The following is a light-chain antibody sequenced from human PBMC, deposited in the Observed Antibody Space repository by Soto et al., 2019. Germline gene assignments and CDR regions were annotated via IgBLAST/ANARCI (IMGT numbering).Light chain of an antibody. Sequence: QSVLTQPRSTSGTPGQSVTISCSGSSSNIGSESVNWYQQLPGTAPKLLIYSYNQRPSGVPDRFSGSKSGTSASLAISGLQYEDEADYICAAWDDSLNGYVFGLGTKVTVL. CDR3: AAWDDSLNGYV. V-gene: IGLV1-44*01. CDR1: SSNIGSES. CDR2: SYN. J-gene: IGLJ1*01.